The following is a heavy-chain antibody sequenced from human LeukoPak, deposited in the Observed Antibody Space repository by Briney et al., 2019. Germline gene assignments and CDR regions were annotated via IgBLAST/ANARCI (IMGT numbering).Heavy chain of an antibody. CDR2: ISYDGSNK. J-gene: IGHJ4*02. V-gene: IGHV3-30*18. CDR3: AKDRATVTTKYYFDY. CDR1: GFTVSSYG. D-gene: IGHD4-17*01. Sequence: PGGSLRLSCAASGFTVSSYGMHWVRQAPGKGLEWVAIISYDGSNKYYADSVKGRFTISRDNSKNTLYLQMNSLRAEDTAVYYCAKDRATVTTKYYFDYWGQGTLVTVSS.